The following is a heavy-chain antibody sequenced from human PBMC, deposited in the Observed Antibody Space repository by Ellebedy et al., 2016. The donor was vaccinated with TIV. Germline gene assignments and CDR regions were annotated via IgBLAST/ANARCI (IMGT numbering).Heavy chain of an antibody. J-gene: IGHJ4*02. D-gene: IGHD6-13*01. CDR1: GFTFSSYA. CDR2: ISYDGSNK. CDR3: ARDHTYSSSWYLGY. V-gene: IGHV3-30-3*01. Sequence: GESLKISXAASGFTFSSYAMHWVRQAPGKGLEWVAVISYDGSNKYYADSVKGRFTISRDNSKNTLYLQMNSLRAEDTAVYYCARDHTYSSSWYLGYWGQGTLVTVSS.